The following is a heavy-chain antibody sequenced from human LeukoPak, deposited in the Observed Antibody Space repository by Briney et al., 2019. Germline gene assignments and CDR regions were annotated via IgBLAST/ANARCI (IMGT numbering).Heavy chain of an antibody. J-gene: IGHJ2*01. CDR3: ARLYCGGDCYYPRYWYFDL. Sequence: SESLSLTCAVSGGSTSSGGYSWSWIRQPPGKGLEWIGYIYHSGSTYYNPSLKSRVTISVDRSKNQFSLKLSSVTAADTAVYYCARLYCGGDCYYPRYWYFDLWGRGTLVTVSS. V-gene: IGHV4-30-2*01. CDR1: GGSTSSGGYS. D-gene: IGHD2-21*02. CDR2: IYHSGST.